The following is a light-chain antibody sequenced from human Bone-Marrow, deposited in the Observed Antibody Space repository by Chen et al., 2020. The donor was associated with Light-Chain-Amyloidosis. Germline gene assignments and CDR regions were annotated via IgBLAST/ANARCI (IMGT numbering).Light chain of an antibody. CDR2: GSS. J-gene: IGKJ4*01. CDR1: QTISSHY. V-gene: IGKV3-20*01. CDR3: QQYGTSPLT. Sequence: EILLTQSPGTLSLSPGEGANLSCRASQTISSHYLTWYQQKFGQAPRLLIYGSSSRATGIPDRVTGSGSGTDFTLTINRLEPEDFAMYYCQQYGTSPLTFGGGTKVEIK.